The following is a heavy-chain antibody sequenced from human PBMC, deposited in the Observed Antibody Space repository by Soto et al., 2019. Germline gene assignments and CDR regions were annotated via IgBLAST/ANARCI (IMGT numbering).Heavy chain of an antibody. D-gene: IGHD3-22*01. CDR2: ITNSGDDA. CDR1: GFTFSSYA. V-gene: IGHV3-23*05. CDR3: AKGTAPGCRGVSGYPFER. Sequence: EVQLLESGGDLVQPGGSLRLSCVASGFTFSSYAMTWVRQAPGRGLECVSVITNSGDDAHYISSVKGRFTNSRDNSKNTLFLQTDGLRAEDTALYYCAKGTAPGCRGVSGYPFERWGQGTLVTVSS. J-gene: IGHJ4*02.